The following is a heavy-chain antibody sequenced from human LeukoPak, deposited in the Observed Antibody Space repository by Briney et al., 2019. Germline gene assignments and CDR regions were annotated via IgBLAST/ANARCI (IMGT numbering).Heavy chain of an antibody. J-gene: IGHJ4*02. D-gene: IGHD4-23*01. Sequence: PGGSLRLSCTASGFTFSSYWMHWVRQAPGKGLVWVSRINSEGSSTNYADSVKGRFTISRDNAKNSLYLQMNSLRAEDTAVYYCARVGHQDYGGNFDYWGQGTLVTVSS. CDR1: GFTFSSYW. CDR3: ARVGHQDYGGNFDY. V-gene: IGHV3-74*01. CDR2: INSEGSST.